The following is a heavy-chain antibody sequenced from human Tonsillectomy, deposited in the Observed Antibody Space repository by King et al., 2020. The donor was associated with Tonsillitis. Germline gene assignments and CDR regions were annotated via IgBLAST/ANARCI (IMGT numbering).Heavy chain of an antibody. V-gene: IGHV4-61*08. J-gene: IGHJ4*02. CDR1: GGSVSSGASY. CDR3: ARDLYSSGWYYFDY. Sequence: VQLQESGPGLVKPSETLSLTCTVSGGSVSSGASYWSWIRQPPEKGLEWIGYIFYSGSTNYNPSLKSRVTISVDTSKNQFSLELSSVTAADTAVYYCARDLYSSGWYYFDYWGQGTLVTVSS. CDR2: IFYSGST. D-gene: IGHD6-19*01.